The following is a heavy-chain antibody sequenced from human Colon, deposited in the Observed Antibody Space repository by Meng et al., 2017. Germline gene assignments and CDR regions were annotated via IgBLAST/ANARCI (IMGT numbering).Heavy chain of an antibody. CDR2: ISSSGSTR. J-gene: IGHJ4*02. V-gene: IGHV3-11*01. D-gene: IGHD7-27*01. CDR3: AREGWGSRGDY. CDR1: GFTFSDCY. Sequence: VQLVESGGGLVQPGGSLRLSCAASGFTFSDCYMSWFRQAPGKGLEWVSKISSSGSTRDYADSVKGRFTISRDNAKNSLQLQMNSLRAEDSAVYYCAREGWGSRGDYWGQGTLVTVSS.